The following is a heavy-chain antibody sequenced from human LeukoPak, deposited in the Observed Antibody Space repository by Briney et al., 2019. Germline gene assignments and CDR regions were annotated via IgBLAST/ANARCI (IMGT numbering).Heavy chain of an antibody. Sequence: GGSLRLSCSASGFTFSSYAMHWVRQAPGKGLEYVSAISSNGGSTYYADSVKGRFTISRDNSENTLYLQMSSLRAEDTAVYYCVRPPGDLSYYPIFDYWGQGTLVTVSS. CDR3: VRPPGDLSYYPIFDY. D-gene: IGHD7-27*01. J-gene: IGHJ4*02. CDR1: GFTFSSYA. V-gene: IGHV3-64D*06. CDR2: ISSNGGST.